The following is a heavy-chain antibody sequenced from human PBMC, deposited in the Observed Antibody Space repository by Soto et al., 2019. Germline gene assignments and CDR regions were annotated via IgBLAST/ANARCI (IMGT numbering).Heavy chain of an antibody. D-gene: IGHD4-17*01. CDR2: MNPNSGNT. CDR1: GYTFTSYD. Sequence: ASVKVSCKASGYTFTSYDINWVRQATGQGLEWMGWMNPNSGNTGYAQKFQGRVTMTRNTSISTAYTELSSLRSEDTAVYYCATGVDYGDTNWFGPWGQGTLVTVSS. V-gene: IGHV1-8*01. J-gene: IGHJ5*02. CDR3: ATGVDYGDTNWFGP.